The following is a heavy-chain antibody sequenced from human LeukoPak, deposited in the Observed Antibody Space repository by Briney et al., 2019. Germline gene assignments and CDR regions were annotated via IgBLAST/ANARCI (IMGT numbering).Heavy chain of an antibody. CDR1: GFTFSRYW. CDR2: INQDGSEK. CDR3: ATDPRPDSGNFLGFEY. D-gene: IGHD4-23*01. Sequence: PGGSLRLSCVASGFTFSRYWMSWVRQAPGKGLEWAANINQDGSEKYYVDSVKGRFTISRGNSKNSLYLQMSSLRAEDTAVYYCATDPRPDSGNFLGFEYWGQGTLVTVSS. V-gene: IGHV3-7*01. J-gene: IGHJ4*02.